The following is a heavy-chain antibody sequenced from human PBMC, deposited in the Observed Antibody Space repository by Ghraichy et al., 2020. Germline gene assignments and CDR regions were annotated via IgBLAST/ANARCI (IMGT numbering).Heavy chain of an antibody. CDR2: IYHSGST. V-gene: IGHV4-30-2*01. CDR1: GGSISSGGYS. Sequence: SETLSLTCAVSGGSISSGGYSWSWIRQPPGKGLEWIGYIYHSGSTYYNPSLKSRVTISVDRSKNQFSLKLSSVTAADTAVYYCARDYGDYVNWFDPWGQGTLVTVSS. D-gene: IGHD4-17*01. CDR3: ARDYGDYVNWFDP. J-gene: IGHJ5*02.